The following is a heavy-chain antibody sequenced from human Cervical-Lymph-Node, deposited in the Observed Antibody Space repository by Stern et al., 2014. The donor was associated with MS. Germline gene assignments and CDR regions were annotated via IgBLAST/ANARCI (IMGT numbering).Heavy chain of an antibody. CDR1: GFTFSSYA. V-gene: IGHV3-23*01. D-gene: IGHD6-25*01. J-gene: IGHJ4*02. CDR2: ISGSGGST. CDR3: AKGGLQRLGAAD. Sequence: VQLLESGGGLVQPGGALRLSCAASGFTFSSYAMSWVRQAPGKGLEWVSAISGSGGSTYYADSVKGRFTISRDNSKNTLYLQMNSLRAEDTAVYYCAKGGLQRLGAADWGQGTLVTVSS.